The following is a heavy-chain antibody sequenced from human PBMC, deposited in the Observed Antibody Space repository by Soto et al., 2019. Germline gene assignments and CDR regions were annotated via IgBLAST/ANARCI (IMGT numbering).Heavy chain of an antibody. J-gene: IGHJ4*01. CDR3: ARDRTRFFDWSHD. D-gene: IGHD3-9*01. Sequence: VQLQESGPGLVKPSQTLSLTCTVSGDSISSAGHYWSWIRQHPGKGLEWIGYIYSSGSTYYNPSLKSRVSISVDTSKNQFSLKLSSVTAADTAVYYCARDRTRFFDWSHDWGQGILVTVSS. V-gene: IGHV4-31*03. CDR1: GDSISSAGHY. CDR2: IYSSGST.